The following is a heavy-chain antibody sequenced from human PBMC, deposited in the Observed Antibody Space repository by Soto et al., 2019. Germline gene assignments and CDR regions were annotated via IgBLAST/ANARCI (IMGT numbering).Heavy chain of an antibody. Sequence: EVELVESGGGVVQPGGSLRLSCAASGFIFRNYAMHWVRQPPGKGLEYVAALSSNGSTTFYANSVKDRFIISRDNSKHTLYIQMASLTMDDIAVYYCPRVGLDSPRDYWGPGTLATVSS. CDR3: PRVGLDSPRDY. CDR1: GFIFRNYA. D-gene: IGHD4-17*01. V-gene: IGHV3-64*01. CDR2: LSSNGSTT. J-gene: IGHJ4*02.